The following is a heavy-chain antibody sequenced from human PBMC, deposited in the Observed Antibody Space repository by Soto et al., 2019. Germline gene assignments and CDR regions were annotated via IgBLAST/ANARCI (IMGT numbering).Heavy chain of an antibody. CDR3: ARDVWSGPYWSGGSCYDYFVF. Sequence: QVQLVESGGGWVKPGGSLRLSCAASGFTFSVSYMSWIRLAPGKGLEWVSYISSSGSTIYYAASVKGRFTISRDNAKNSLYLQMNSLRAEDTTVYYCARDVWSGPYWSGGSCYDYFVFWGQGTLVTVSS. D-gene: IGHD2-15*01. V-gene: IGHV3-11*01. CDR1: GFTFSVSY. CDR2: ISSSGSTI. J-gene: IGHJ4*02.